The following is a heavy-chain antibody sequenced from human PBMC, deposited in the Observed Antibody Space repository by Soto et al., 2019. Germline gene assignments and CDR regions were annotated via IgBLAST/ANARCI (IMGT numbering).Heavy chain of an antibody. CDR1: GFTFSDYY. V-gene: IGHV3-11*01. J-gene: IGHJ4*02. CDR3: ARSHLYYDSSGYPDY. D-gene: IGHD3-22*01. CDR2: ISSSGSTI. Sequence: GGALRLSCAASGFTFSDYYMSWIRQAPGKGLEWVSYISSSGSTIYYADSVKGRFTISRDNAKNSLYLQMNSLRAEDTAVYYCARSHLYYDSSGYPDYWGQGTLVTVSS.